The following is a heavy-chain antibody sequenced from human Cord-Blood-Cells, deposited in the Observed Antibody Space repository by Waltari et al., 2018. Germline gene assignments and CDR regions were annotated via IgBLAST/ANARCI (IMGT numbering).Heavy chain of an antibody. V-gene: IGHV4-38-2*02. CDR2: IYHSGST. CDR3: ARDWAKNSVLVIQGLGWFDP. J-gene: IGHJ5*02. CDR1: GYSISSGYY. Sequence: QVQLQESGQGLVKPSETLSLTCAVSGYSISSGYYWGWIRQPPGKGLEWIGSIYHSGSTYYNPSLKSRVTISVDTSKNQFSLKLSSVTAADTAVYYCARDWAKNSVLVIQGLGWFDPWGQGTLVTVSS. D-gene: IGHD3-9*01.